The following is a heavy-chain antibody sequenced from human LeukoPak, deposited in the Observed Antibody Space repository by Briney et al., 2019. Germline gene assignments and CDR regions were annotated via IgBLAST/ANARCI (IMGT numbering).Heavy chain of an antibody. CDR3: ARSNYGGHSGVWFDP. Sequence: ASVKVSCKASGGTFSNYAISWVRQAPGQGLEWMGGILPIFDTGNYAQKFQGRVAVTADASTSTAYMELSSLRSEDTAVYYCARSNYGGHSGVWFDPWGQGTLVTVSS. D-gene: IGHD4-23*01. CDR2: ILPIFDTG. V-gene: IGHV1-69*01. CDR1: GGTFSNYA. J-gene: IGHJ5*02.